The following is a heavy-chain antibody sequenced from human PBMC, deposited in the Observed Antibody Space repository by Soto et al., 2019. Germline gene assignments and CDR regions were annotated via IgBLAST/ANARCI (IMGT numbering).Heavy chain of an antibody. J-gene: IGHJ6*02. V-gene: IGHV4-59*01. Sequence: QVQLQESAPGLVKPSETLSLTCTVSGGSISSYCWSWIRQPPGKGMELIGYIYYNGSTNYNPSLKSRVTISVDTSKNQFSLKLRSVTAADTSVYYCARDRPARASGYPLSPPYYYYVMDVWGQGTTVTVSS. D-gene: IGHD5-12*01. CDR2: IYYNGST. CDR3: ARDRPARASGYPLSPPYYYYVMDV. CDR1: GGSISSYC.